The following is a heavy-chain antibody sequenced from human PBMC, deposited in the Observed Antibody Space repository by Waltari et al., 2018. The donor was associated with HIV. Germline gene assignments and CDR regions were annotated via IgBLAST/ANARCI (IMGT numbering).Heavy chain of an antibody. Sequence: QVELVESGGGVVQPGRSLRLSCAASGFTFRDYAMHWVRQAPGKGLEWVAGVWYDGSNEYYGDSVKGRFTISRDDSKNTLYLQMSSLRADDTAVYYCAKDPSAAAEGAFDPWGQGILVTVSS. D-gene: IGHD6-13*01. J-gene: IGHJ5*02. CDR1: GFTFRDYA. CDR3: AKDPSAAAEGAFDP. CDR2: VWYDGSNE. V-gene: IGHV3-33*06.